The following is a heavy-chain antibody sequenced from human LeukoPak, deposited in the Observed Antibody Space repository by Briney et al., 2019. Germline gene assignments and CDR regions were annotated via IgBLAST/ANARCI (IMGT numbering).Heavy chain of an antibody. CDR2: IKQDGSEK. CDR3: ASPHDYGDRFDY. D-gene: IGHD4-17*01. Sequence: PGGSLRLSRAASGFTSSSYWMSWVRQAPGKGLEWVANIKQDGSEKYYVDSVKGRFTISRDNAKNSLYLQMNSLRAEDTAVYYCASPHDYGDRFDYWGQGTLVTVSS. CDR1: GFTSSSYW. V-gene: IGHV3-7*01. J-gene: IGHJ4*02.